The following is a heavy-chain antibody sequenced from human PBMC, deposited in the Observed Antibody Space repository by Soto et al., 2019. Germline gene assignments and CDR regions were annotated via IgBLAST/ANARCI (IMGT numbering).Heavy chain of an antibody. V-gene: IGHV4-31*03. CDR3: ARQSQKCSGGSCYRYYFDY. Sequence: QVQLQESGPGLVKPSQTLSLTCTVSGGSISSGGYYWSWIRQHPGKGLEWIGYIYYSGSTYYNPSLKSRVTISVDTSKNQFSLKLSSVTAADTAVYYCARQSQKCSGGSCYRYYFDYWGQGTLVTVSS. CDR2: IYYSGST. CDR1: GGSISSGGYY. D-gene: IGHD2-15*01. J-gene: IGHJ4*02.